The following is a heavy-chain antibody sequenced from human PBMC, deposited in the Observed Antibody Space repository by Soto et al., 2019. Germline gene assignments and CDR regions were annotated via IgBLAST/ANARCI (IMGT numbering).Heavy chain of an antibody. V-gene: IGHV4-30-4*01. Sequence: QVQLQESGPGLVKPSQTLSLTCTVSGGSISRGDYYCSWIRQPPGKGLEWFGYIYYSGSTYYNPSHKSRVTISVDTSKTQISMKMSYVAAADTAVYYCARAHLGSGHDNFWRGRSGGMDVWGQGTTVTVSS. CDR2: IYYSGST. CDR3: ARAHLGSGHDNFWRGRSGGMDV. D-gene: IGHD3-3*01. J-gene: IGHJ6*02. CDR1: GGSISRGDYY.